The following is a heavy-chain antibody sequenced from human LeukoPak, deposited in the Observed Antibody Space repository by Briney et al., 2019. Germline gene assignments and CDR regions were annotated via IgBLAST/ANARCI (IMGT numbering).Heavy chain of an antibody. CDR2: IRYVGSNK. J-gene: IGHJ4*02. V-gene: IGHV3-30*02. CDR1: GFTFSSYG. CDR3: AKPADYYYDSSGYFGY. D-gene: IGHD3-22*01. Sequence: GGSLRLSCAASGFTFSSYGMHWVRRAPGKGLEGVAFIRYVGSNKYYADSVKGRFTISRDNSKNTLYLQMNSLRAEDTAVYYCAKPADYYYDSSGYFGYWGQGTLVTVSS.